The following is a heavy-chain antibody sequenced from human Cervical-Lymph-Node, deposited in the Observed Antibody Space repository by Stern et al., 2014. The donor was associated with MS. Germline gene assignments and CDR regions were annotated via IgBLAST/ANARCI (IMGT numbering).Heavy chain of an antibody. D-gene: IGHD6-6*01. Sequence: VQLVESGAEVKKPGSSVKVSCKASGGTFNTNVISWVRQAPGQGLEWMGGIIPLFGTALYAQKFQGRVTITANESTRAVYMELSSLRSEDTAVYSCARAAYSTSSYNYWGQGTLVIVSS. V-gene: IGHV1-69*01. J-gene: IGHJ4*02. CDR1: GGTFNTNV. CDR2: IIPLFGTA. CDR3: ARAAYSTSSYNY.